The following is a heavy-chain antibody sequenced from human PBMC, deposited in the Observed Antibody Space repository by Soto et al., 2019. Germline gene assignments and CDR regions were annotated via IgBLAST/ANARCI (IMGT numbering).Heavy chain of an antibody. Sequence: QVQLQESGPGLVKPSETLSLTCTVSGGSVSSGSYYWSWIRQPPGKGLEWIGYIYYSGSTNYNPSLKSRVTISVDTSKNQCSLKLSSVTAADTAVYYCARFGDSIDPWGQGTLVTVSS. CDR3: ARFGDSIDP. J-gene: IGHJ5*02. CDR2: IYYSGST. D-gene: IGHD4-17*01. V-gene: IGHV4-61*01. CDR1: GGSVSSGSYY.